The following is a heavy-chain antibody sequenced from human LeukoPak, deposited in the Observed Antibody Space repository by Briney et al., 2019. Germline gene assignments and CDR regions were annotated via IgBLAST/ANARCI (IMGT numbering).Heavy chain of an antibody. CDR1: GGTFSSYA. V-gene: IGHV1-46*01. Sequence: ASVKVSCKASGGTFSSYAISWVRQAPGQGLEWMGIINPSGGSTSYAQKFQGRVTMTRDTSTSTVYMELSSLRSEDTAVYYCAREQVRQQPYDYWGQGTLVTVSS. J-gene: IGHJ4*02. CDR2: INPSGGST. D-gene: IGHD6-13*01. CDR3: AREQVRQQPYDY.